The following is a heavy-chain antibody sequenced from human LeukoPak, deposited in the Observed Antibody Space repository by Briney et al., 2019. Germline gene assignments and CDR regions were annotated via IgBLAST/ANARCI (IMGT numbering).Heavy chain of an antibody. CDR3: AKELRPNDY. CDR2: ISRSGDRT. D-gene: IGHD2-15*01. CDR1: GITLSNSA. V-gene: IGHV3-23*01. Sequence: GGSLRLSCAAPGITLSNSAMSWVRQAPGKGLEWVSAISRSGDRTFYADSVKGRFTISRDSSIDTLFLQMNSLRAEDTAVYFCAKELRPNDYWGQETLVTVSS. J-gene: IGHJ4*02.